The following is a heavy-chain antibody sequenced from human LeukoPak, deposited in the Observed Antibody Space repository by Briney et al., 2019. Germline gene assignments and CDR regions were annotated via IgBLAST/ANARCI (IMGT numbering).Heavy chain of an antibody. Sequence: ASVKVSCKASVYTFNIYDINSVRQATGQGLEWMGWMNPNSGNTGYAQKFQGRVTMTRNTSISTAYMELSSMSFEDTAVYYCARGGAGTTYCDYWGQGTLVTVSS. V-gene: IGHV1-8*01. CDR2: MNPNSGNT. D-gene: IGHD1-7*01. CDR3: ARGGAGTTYCDY. J-gene: IGHJ4*02. CDR1: VYTFNIYD.